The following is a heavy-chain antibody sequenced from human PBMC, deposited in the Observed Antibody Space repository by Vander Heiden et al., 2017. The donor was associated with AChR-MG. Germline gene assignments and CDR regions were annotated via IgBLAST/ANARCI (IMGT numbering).Heavy chain of an antibody. V-gene: IGHV3-23*01. J-gene: IGHJ5*02. D-gene: IGHD6-6*01. CDR3: AKDWGSTAARRGLRFDP. CDR1: DFTLSIYH. CDR2: ISGSGGRT. Sequence: VQPLEPGGGWVQTGRSLRLSCATFDFTLSIYHMTLVRQAAGKGLEWVSDISGSGGRTYNPDSEKGRCIIARDNSKNTLYVQKKSLRDEDTAIYYCAKDWGSTAARRGLRFDPGGQRTLVTVSA.